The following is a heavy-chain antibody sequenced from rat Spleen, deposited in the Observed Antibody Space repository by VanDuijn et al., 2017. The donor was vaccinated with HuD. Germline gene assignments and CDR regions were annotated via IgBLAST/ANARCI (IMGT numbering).Heavy chain of an antibody. CDR2: ITYDGNST. CDR3: TTDTFYDGTYYPGGFDY. J-gene: IGHJ2*01. Sequence: EVQLVESGGGFVQPGGSLKLSCAASGFTFSKYGMAWVCQAPTKGLEWVATITYDGNSTFYRDSVKGRFTISRDNAKSTLYLQLDSLRSEDTATYYCTTDTFYDGTYYPGGFDYWGQGVMVTVSS. CDR1: GFTFSKYG. D-gene: IGHD1-12*02. V-gene: IGHV5-29*01.